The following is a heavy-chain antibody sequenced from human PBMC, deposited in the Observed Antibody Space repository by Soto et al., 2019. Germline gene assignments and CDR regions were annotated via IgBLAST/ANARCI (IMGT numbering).Heavy chain of an antibody. CDR2: ISGSGGST. V-gene: IGHV3-23*01. Sequence: GGSLRLSCAASGFTFSSYAMSWVRQTPGKGLEGVSVISGSGGSTYYADSVKGRFTISRDNSKNTLYLQMNSLRVEDTAVYYCARYCSSTTCPGHYYGMDVWGQGTTVTVSS. J-gene: IGHJ6*02. CDR3: ARYCSSTTCPGHYYGMDV. CDR1: GFTFSSYA. D-gene: IGHD2-2*01.